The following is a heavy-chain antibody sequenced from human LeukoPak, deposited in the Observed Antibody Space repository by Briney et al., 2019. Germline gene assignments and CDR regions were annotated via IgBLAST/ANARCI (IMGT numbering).Heavy chain of an antibody. D-gene: IGHD5-12*01. Sequence: ASVKVSCKASGYTFTSYDINWVRQATGQGLEWMGWMNPNSGNTGYAQKFQGRVTMTRNTSISTAYMELSSLRSEDTAVYYCASSSTARDIVATKEGFDYWAREPWSPSPQ. J-gene: IGHJ4*02. CDR1: GYTFTSYD. CDR3: ASSSTARDIVATKEGFDY. CDR2: MNPNSGNT. V-gene: IGHV1-8*01.